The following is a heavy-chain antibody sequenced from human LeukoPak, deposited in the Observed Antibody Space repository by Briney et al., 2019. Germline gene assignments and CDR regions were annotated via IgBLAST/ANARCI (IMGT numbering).Heavy chain of an antibody. V-gene: IGHV1-8*03. CDR1: GYTFTSYD. J-gene: IGHJ4*02. D-gene: IGHD3-22*01. CDR3: ARTDQDYYDSAGFDY. CDR2: MNPNSGNT. Sequence: ASVKVSCKAFGYTFTSYDINWVRQATGQGLEWMGWMNPNSGNTGYAQKFQGRVTITRNTSISTAYMELSSLRSEDTAVYYCARTDQDYYDSAGFDYWGQGTLVTVSS.